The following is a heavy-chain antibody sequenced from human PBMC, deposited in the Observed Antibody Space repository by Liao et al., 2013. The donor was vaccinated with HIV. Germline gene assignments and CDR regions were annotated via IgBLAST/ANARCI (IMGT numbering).Heavy chain of an antibody. V-gene: IGHV4-34*01. Sequence: QVQLQQWGAGLLKPSETLSLTCAVYGGSFSGYYWSWIRQPPGKGLEWIGEINHSGSTNYNPSLKSRVTISVDTSKNQFSLKLSSVTAADTAVYYCARAAAADALCYWGQGTLVTVSS. D-gene: IGHD6-13*01. J-gene: IGHJ4*02. CDR3: ARAAAADALCY. CDR2: INHSGST. CDR1: GGSFSGYY.